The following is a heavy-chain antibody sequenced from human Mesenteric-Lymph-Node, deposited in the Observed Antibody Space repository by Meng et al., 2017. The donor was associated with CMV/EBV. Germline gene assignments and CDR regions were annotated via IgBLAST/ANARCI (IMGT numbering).Heavy chain of an antibody. CDR3: ARVVVVLEAGRWFDP. V-gene: IGHV4-30-4*08. Sequence: SETLSLTCTVSGGSISSGDYYWSWIRQPPGKGLEWIGYIYYSGSTYYNPSLKSRVDISVDTSKNQFSLKLGSVTAADTAVYYCARVVVVLEAGRWFDPWGQGTLVTVSS. D-gene: IGHD2-21*01. CDR2: IYYSGST. J-gene: IGHJ5*02. CDR1: GGSISSGDYY.